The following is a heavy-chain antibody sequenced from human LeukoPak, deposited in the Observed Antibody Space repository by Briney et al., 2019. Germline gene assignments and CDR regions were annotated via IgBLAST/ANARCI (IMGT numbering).Heavy chain of an antibody. D-gene: IGHD4-23*01. V-gene: IGHV1-18*01. J-gene: IGHJ3*02. CDR3: ARGRTPTTVVIGDGAFDI. Sequence: GAAVKVPCKASGYTFTSYDINWVRHTTVQGLYRIEWISAYNGNTNYAQKLQGRVTMTTDTSTSTAYMELRSLRSEDTAVYYCARGRTPTTVVIGDGAFDIWGQGTMVTVSS. CDR1: GYTFTSYD. CDR2: ISAYNGNT.